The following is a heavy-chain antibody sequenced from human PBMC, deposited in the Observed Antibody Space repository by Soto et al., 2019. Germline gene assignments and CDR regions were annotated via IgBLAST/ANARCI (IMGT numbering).Heavy chain of an antibody. V-gene: IGHV1-3*01. D-gene: IGHD3-16*01. CDR2: INPGNGYT. J-gene: IGHJ4*02. CDR1: GYTFTALP. Sequence: QVYLVQFGAEVKKPGASVKLSCEASGYTFTALPIHWVRQAPGQRLEWMGWINPGNGYTEYAQKFQDRVTITRVTSARTAYLELQSLTSEDTAVYYGASMPGLEGEPFDLWGQGTLVNVPS. CDR3: ASMPGLEGEPFDL.